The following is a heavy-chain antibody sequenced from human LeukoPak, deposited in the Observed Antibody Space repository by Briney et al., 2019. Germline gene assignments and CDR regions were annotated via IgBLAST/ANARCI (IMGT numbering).Heavy chain of an antibody. J-gene: IGHJ3*01. Sequence: GGSLRLSCAASGFTFSSYWMTWVRQAPGKGLEWVANIKLDVSETYYVDSVRGRFTIPRDNTKNSLYLQMDSLRAEDTAVYYCARKGNAFDFWGQGTTVTVSS. CDR2: IKLDVSET. V-gene: IGHV3-7*01. CDR3: ARKGNAFDF. D-gene: IGHD3-10*01. CDR1: GFTFSSYW.